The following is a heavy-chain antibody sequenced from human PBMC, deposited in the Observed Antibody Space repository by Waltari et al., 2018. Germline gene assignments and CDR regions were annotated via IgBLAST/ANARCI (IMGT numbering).Heavy chain of an antibody. Sequence: EVQLVESGGGLVKPGGSLRLPWSASGFTFRSLRMNWVRQAPGKGLEWVSSISSSSSYIYYADSVKGRFTISRDNAKNSLYLQMNSLRAEDTAVYYCARDAASVWGQGTTVTVSS. CDR2: ISSSSSYI. CDR1: GFTFRSLR. CDR3: ARDAASV. J-gene: IGHJ6*02. D-gene: IGHD6-13*01. V-gene: IGHV3-21*01.